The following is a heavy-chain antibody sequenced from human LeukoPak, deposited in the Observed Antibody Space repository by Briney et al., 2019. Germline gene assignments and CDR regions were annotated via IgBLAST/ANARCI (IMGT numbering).Heavy chain of an antibody. D-gene: IGHD3-16*01. CDR2: ISKSGDHT. Sequence: GGSLRLSCAVSGLTFNNYAMSWVRQAPGKGLEWVSAISKSGDHTYYAASAKGRFTIYRDNSKNTQYLQMNSLRAEDTAVYYCATSWGPDTSAFRWGRDGMDVWGQGTTVIVS. CDR3: ATSWGPDTSAFRWGRDGMDV. V-gene: IGHV3-23*01. J-gene: IGHJ6*02. CDR1: GLTFNNYA.